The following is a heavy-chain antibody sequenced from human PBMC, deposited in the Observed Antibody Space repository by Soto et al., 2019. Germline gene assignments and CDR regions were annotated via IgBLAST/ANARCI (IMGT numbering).Heavy chain of an antibody. D-gene: IGHD6-19*01. Sequence: EAQLLESGGGLVQPGGSLRLSCSASGFIFNNYAMSWVRQAPGKGLEWVSGITGYGATTYYAESVKGRFTISSDNSKNTPYLQMSTLTAEDTAVYYCARDPLLYDSDWYPNWFGPWGQGTLVTVSS. J-gene: IGHJ5*02. V-gene: IGHV3-23*01. CDR2: ITGYGATT. CDR3: ARDPLLYDSDWYPNWFGP. CDR1: GFIFNNYA.